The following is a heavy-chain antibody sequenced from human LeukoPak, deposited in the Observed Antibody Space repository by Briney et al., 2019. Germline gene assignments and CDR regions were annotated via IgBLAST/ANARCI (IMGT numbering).Heavy chain of an antibody. CDR2: INPNSGGT. D-gene: IGHD6-13*01. CDR3: ARALPLPGAAAGKGKGDY. V-gene: IGHV1-2*02. CDR1: GYTFTGYY. Sequence: GASVKVSCKASGYTFTGYYMHWVRQAPGQGLEWMGWINPNSGGTNYAQKFQGRVTMTRDTSISTAYMELSRLRSDDTAVYYCARALPLPGAAAGKGKGDYWGQGTLVTVSS. J-gene: IGHJ4*02.